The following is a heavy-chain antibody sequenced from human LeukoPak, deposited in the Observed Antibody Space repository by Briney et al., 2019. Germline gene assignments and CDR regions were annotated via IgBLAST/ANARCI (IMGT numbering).Heavy chain of an antibody. V-gene: IGHV3-23*01. Sequence: GGSLRLSCAASEGTFRKCAMNWVRQARGKGLDWVSAMSASGVNTFYADSVKGRFTISRDNSRNTLFLQMNSLRAEDTATYYCTKASRHWGQGTLVTVSS. CDR2: MSASGVNT. CDR1: EGTFRKCA. CDR3: TKASRH. J-gene: IGHJ4*02.